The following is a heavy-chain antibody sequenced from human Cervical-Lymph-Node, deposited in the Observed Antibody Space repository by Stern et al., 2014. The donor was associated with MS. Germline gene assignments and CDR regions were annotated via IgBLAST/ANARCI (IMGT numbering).Heavy chain of an antibody. CDR1: GFTFSSYG. V-gene: IGHV3-33*01. D-gene: IGHD4-17*01. CDR2: IWYDGSNK. CDR3: ARSSAPHDYGDYYGMDV. J-gene: IGHJ6*02. Sequence: QVQLVQSGGGVVQPGRSLRLSCAASGFTFSSYGMHWVRQAPGKGLEWVAVIWYDGSNKYYADSVKGRFTISRDNSKNTLYLQMNSLRAEDTAVYYCARSSAPHDYGDYYGMDVWGQGTTVTVSS.